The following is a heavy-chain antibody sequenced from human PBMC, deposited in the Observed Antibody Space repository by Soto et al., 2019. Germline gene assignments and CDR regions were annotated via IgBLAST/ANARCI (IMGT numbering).Heavy chain of an antibody. D-gene: IGHD1-1*01. CDR3: ARGRYGDY. Sequence: QVHLVQSGAEVKKPGASVKVSCKASGYTFTSYGITWVRQAPGQGLEWMGWISAHNGNTDYAQKLQGRVIVTRDTSTGTAYMELRSLRSDDTAVDYCARGRYGDYWGQGALVTVSS. CDR1: GYTFTSYG. V-gene: IGHV1-18*01. J-gene: IGHJ4*02. CDR2: ISAHNGNT.